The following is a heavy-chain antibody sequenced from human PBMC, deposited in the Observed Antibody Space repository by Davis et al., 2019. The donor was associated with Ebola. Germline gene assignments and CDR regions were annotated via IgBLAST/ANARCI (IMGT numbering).Heavy chain of an antibody. CDR2: ISGSGGST. Sequence: GGSLRLSCAASGFTFSSYAMSWVRQAPGKGLEWVSAISGSGGSTYYADSVKGRFTISRDNSKNTLYLQMNSLRAEDTAVYYCAKGPRAGKQQLVLYYYGMDVWGQGTTVTVSS. J-gene: IGHJ6*02. CDR1: GFTFSSYA. CDR3: AKGPRAGKQQLVLYYYGMDV. V-gene: IGHV3-23*01. D-gene: IGHD6-13*01.